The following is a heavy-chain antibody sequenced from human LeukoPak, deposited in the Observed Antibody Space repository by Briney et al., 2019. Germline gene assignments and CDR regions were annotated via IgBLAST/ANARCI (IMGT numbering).Heavy chain of an antibody. J-gene: IGHJ1*01. CDR2: ISGSGGST. D-gene: IGHD6-13*01. CDR1: GFTFSSYA. Sequence: PGGSLRLSCAASGFTFSSYAMSWVRQAPGKGLEWVSDISGSGGSTYYADSVKGRFTITRDKSKDTLYLQMNSLRAEDTAVYYRAKRSSSYEYFQHWGQGTLVTVSS. V-gene: IGHV3-23*01. CDR3: AKRSSSYEYFQH.